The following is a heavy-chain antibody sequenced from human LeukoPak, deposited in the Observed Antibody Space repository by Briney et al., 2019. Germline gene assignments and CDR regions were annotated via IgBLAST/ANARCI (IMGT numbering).Heavy chain of an antibody. CDR3: ASPSQDSSGYHYFDY. D-gene: IGHD3-22*01. CDR1: GYTFTGYY. CDR2: INPNSGGT. V-gene: IGHV1-2*02. J-gene: IGHJ4*02. Sequence: ASVKVSCKASGYTFTGYYMHWVRQAPGQGLEWMGWINPNSGGTNYAQKFQGRVTMTRDTSSSTAYMELSRLRSDDTAVYYCASPSQDSSGYHYFDYWGQGTLVTVSS.